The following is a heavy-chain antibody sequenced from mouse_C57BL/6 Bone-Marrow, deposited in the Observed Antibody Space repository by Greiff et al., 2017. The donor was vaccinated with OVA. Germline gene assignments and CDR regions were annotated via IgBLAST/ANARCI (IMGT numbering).Heavy chain of an antibody. D-gene: IGHD1-1*01. V-gene: IGHV1-55*01. CDR1: GYTFTSYW. Sequence: VKPGASVKLSCKASGYTFTSYWITWVKQRPGQGLEWIGDIYPGSGSTNYNEKFKSKATLTVDTSSSTAYMQLSSLTSEDSAVYYCARSAYYGSRASFDYWGQGTTLTVSS. CDR3: ARSAYYGSRASFDY. J-gene: IGHJ2*01. CDR2: IYPGSGST.